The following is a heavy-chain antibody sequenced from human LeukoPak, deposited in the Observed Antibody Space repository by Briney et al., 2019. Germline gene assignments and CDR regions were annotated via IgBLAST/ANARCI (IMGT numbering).Heavy chain of an antibody. D-gene: IGHD6-13*01. V-gene: IGHV4-39*07. CDR3: ASGVYSSSWYFYFQH. J-gene: IGHJ1*01. CDR1: GASISDSSYF. CDR2: IDYSGST. Sequence: PSETLSLTCTVSGASISDSSYFCGWIRQPPGKGLEWIGSIDYSGSTYYNPSLKSRVTISVDTSKNQFSLKLSSVTAADTAVYYCASGVYSSSWYFYFQHWGQGTLVTVSS.